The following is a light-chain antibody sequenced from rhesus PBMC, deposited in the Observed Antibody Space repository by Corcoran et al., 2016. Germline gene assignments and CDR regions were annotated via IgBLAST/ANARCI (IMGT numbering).Light chain of an antibody. J-gene: IGKJ1*01. CDR3: LQDYSPPWA. CDR1: QGINKE. CDR2: AAS. V-gene: IGKV1-94*01. Sequence: DIQMTQSPSSLSASVGDRVTVTCRASQGINKELSWYQKKPGKAPTLLIFAASNLQTGGSSRFSGSGSGTDFTLPISSLQPEDVATYFCLQDYSPPWAFGQGPKVEIK.